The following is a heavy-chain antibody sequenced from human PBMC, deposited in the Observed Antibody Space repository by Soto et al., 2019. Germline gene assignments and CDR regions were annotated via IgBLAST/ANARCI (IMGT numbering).Heavy chain of an antibody. Sequence: GWSLRLSCAASGFTFSNYAMNWVRQAPGKGLEWVLVISGRGGSKYEADCVKGRLTTSKDNSNNTLYLQMNSLRAEDTAVYYCANTDYWGQGTLVTVSS. CDR3: ANTDY. V-gene: IGHV3-23*01. CDR2: ISGRGGSK. J-gene: IGHJ4*02. CDR1: GFTFSNYA.